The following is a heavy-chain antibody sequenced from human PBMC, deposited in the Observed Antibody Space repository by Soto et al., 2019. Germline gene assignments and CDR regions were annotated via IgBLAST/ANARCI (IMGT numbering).Heavy chain of an antibody. V-gene: IGHV3-21*01. CDR3: AREVTMMVAY. D-gene: IGHD3-22*01. CDR1: GLTFSSSV. J-gene: IGHJ4*02. CDR2: IDSSGKYT. Sequence: PGGSLRLSCAASGLTFSSSVMTWVRQAPGKGLAWVASIDSSGKYTYYADSVKGRFTISRDNPRNSLYLQMNNLRAEDTAVYYCAREVTMMVAYRGQGTLVTVSS.